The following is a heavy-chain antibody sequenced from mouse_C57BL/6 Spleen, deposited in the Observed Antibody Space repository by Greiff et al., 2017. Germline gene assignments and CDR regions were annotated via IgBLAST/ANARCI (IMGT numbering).Heavy chain of an antibody. CDR1: GYTFTSYW. D-gene: IGHD2-4*01. CDR2: IHPNSGST. V-gene: IGHV1-64*01. J-gene: IGHJ2*01. CDR3: ARAGYYDYDGGAFGY. Sequence: QVQLQQPGAELVKPGASVKLSCKASGYTFTSYWMPWVKQRPGQGLEWIGMIHPNSGSTNYNEKFKSKATLTVDKSSSTAYMQLSSLTSEDSAVYYCARAGYYDYDGGAFGYWGQGTTLTVSS.